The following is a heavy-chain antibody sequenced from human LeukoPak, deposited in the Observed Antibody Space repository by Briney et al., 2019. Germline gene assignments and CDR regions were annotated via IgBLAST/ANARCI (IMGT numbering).Heavy chain of an antibody. V-gene: IGHV3-53*01. CDR2: IYSGGST. J-gene: IGHJ4*02. CDR1: GFTVSSNY. D-gene: IGHD3-22*01. CDR3: ARGLYYFDTSGYLYY. Sequence: GGSLRLSCAASGFTVSSNYMSWVRQAPGKGLEWVSVIYSGGSTYYADSVKGRFTISRDNSKNTLYLQMNSLRAEDTAVYYCARGLYYFDTSGYLYYWGQGTLVTASS.